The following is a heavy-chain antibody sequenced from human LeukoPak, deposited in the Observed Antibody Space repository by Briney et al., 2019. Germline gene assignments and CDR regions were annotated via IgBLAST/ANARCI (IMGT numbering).Heavy chain of an antibody. D-gene: IGHD6-6*01. V-gene: IGHV3-30-3*01. CDR2: ISYDGSNK. CDR1: GFTFSSYA. Sequence: GGSLRLSCAASGFTFSSYAMHWVRQAPGKGLEWVAVISYDGSNKYYADSVKGRFTISRDNSKNTLYLQMNSLRAEDTAGYYCAREDRTRLVVRGWFDPWGQGTLVTVPS. J-gene: IGHJ5*02. CDR3: AREDRTRLVVRGWFDP.